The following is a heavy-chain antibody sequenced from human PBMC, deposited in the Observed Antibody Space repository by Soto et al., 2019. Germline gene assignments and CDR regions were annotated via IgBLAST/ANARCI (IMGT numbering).Heavy chain of an antibody. J-gene: IGHJ3*02. Sequence: GGSLRLSCAASGFTFSSYAMSWVRQAPGKGLEWVSAISGSGGSTYYADSVKGRFTISRDNSKNTLYLQMNSLRAEDTAVYYCAKDRSASVAGIFAFDIWGQGTMVTVSS. V-gene: IGHV3-23*01. CDR3: AKDRSASVAGIFAFDI. D-gene: IGHD6-19*01. CDR2: ISGSGGST. CDR1: GFTFSSYA.